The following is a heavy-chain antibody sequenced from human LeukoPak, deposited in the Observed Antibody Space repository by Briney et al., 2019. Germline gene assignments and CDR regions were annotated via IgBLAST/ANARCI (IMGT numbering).Heavy chain of an antibody. Sequence: GGSLRLSCAASGFTFSSYSMNWVRQAPGKGLEWVSSISSSSSYIYYADSMKGRFTISRDNAKNSLYLQMNSLRAEDTAVYYCARDPIPTLTVESDYWGQGTLVTVSS. CDR2: ISSSSSYI. J-gene: IGHJ4*02. CDR1: GFTFSSYS. D-gene: IGHD4-23*01. V-gene: IGHV3-21*01. CDR3: ARDPIPTLTVESDY.